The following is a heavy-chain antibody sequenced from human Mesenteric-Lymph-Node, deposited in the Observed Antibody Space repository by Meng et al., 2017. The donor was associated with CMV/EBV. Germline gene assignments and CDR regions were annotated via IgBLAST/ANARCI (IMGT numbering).Heavy chain of an antibody. V-gene: IGHV1-69*04. D-gene: IGHD1-7*01. CDR2: IIPILGIA. CDR1: GGTFSSYT. CDR3: AREKGTGTTLGDY. J-gene: IGHJ4*02. Sequence: KASGGTFSSYTISWVRQAPGQGLEWMGRIIPILGIANYAQKFQGRVTITADKSTSTAYMELSSLRSEDTAVYYCAREKGTGTTLGDYWGQGTLVTVSS.